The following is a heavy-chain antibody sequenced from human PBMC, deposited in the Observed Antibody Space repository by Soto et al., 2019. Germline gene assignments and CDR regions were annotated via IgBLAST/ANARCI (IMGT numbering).Heavy chain of an antibody. V-gene: IGHV1-69*12. J-gene: IGHJ5*02. CDR3: ARDGDPRSAFWRGPFGGGWFDA. CDR2: IVPMFGTA. D-gene: IGHD3-3*01. Sequence: QVQLVQSGAEVKKPGSSVKVSCKASGGTFGTSAITWVRQAPGQGLEWMGGIVPMFGTANHAQMFQGRVTITADDSKNTAYVELRSLRSEDTAVYFCARDGDPRSAFWRGPFGGGWFDAGGQGTLVTVSS. CDR1: GGTFGTSA.